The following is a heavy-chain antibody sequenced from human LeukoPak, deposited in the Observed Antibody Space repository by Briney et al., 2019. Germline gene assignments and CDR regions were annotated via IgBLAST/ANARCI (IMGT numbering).Heavy chain of an antibody. CDR1: GFTFTSYA. Sequence: PGRSLRLSCAASGFTFTSYAFHWVRQAPGKGLEWVTVISHDDKNRYYADSVKGRFTISRDNSKNTVYLQMNSLRVEDTAVYFCVRDRDTSGWLYWGQGTPVTVSS. CDR3: VRDRDTSGWLY. J-gene: IGHJ4*02. V-gene: IGHV3-30*04. CDR2: ISHDDKNR. D-gene: IGHD6-19*01.